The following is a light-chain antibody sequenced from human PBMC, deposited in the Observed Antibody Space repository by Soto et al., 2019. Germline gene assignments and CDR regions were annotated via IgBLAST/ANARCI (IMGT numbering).Light chain of an antibody. CDR1: QSVSNNY. V-gene: IGKV3-20*01. Sequence: DIVLTQSPATLSLSPGERATLYCRASQSVSNNYLAWYQQKPGQAPRLLIYGASNRATGIPDRFSGSGSGTDFTLTISRLEPEDFAVYYCQQYGSSGTFGQGTKVDIK. CDR2: GAS. CDR3: QQYGSSGT. J-gene: IGKJ1*01.